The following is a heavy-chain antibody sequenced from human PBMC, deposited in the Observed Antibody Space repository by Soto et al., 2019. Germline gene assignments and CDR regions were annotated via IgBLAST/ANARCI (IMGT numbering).Heavy chain of an antibody. CDR2: IIPIFGTA. CDR1: GGTFSSYA. D-gene: IGHD3-10*01. V-gene: IGHV1-69*01. Sequence: QVQLVQSGAEVKKPGSSVKVSCKASGGTFSSYAISWVRQAPGQGLEWMGGIIPIFGTANYAQKFQGRVTITADDSTSTAYMEPSSLRSEDRAVYYCARGPGSGSYYGGDYWGQGTLVTVSS. J-gene: IGHJ4*02. CDR3: ARGPGSGSYYGGDY.